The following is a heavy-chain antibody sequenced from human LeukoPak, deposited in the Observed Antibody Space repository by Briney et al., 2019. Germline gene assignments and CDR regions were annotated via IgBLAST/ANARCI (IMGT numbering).Heavy chain of an antibody. Sequence: SETLSLTCTVSGGSISSYYWSWIRQPPGKGLEWIGYIYYSGSTNYNPSLKSRVTILVDTSKNQFSLKLSSVTAADTAVYYCARHEAGTFDYWGQGTLVTVSS. D-gene: IGHD6-19*01. CDR2: IYYSGST. CDR3: ARHEAGTFDY. J-gene: IGHJ4*02. V-gene: IGHV4-59*08. CDR1: GGSISSYY.